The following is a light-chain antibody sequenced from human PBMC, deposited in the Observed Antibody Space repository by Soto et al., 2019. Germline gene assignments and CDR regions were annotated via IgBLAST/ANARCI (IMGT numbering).Light chain of an antibody. CDR2: EVT. CDR1: SSDVGGYDY. J-gene: IGLJ1*01. Sequence: QSALTQPPSASGSPGQSVTISRTGTSSDVGGYDYVSWYQQRPGKAPKLLIHEVTKRPSGVPDRFSGSKSGNTASLTVSGLQAEDEADYYCSSYAGSTLYVFGTGTKVTVL. V-gene: IGLV2-8*01. CDR3: SSYAGSTLYV.